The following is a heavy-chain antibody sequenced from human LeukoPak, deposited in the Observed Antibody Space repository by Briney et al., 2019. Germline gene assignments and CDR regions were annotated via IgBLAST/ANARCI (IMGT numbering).Heavy chain of an antibody. CDR2: ISSNGGST. Sequence: GGSLRLSCAASGFTFSSYAMHWVRQAPGKGLEYVSAISSNGGSTYYANSVKGRFTISRDNSKNTLYLQMGSLRAEDMAVYYCAKTVVPAADYYYYYYYMDVWGKGTTVTVS. J-gene: IGHJ6*03. V-gene: IGHV3-64*01. CDR3: AKTVVPAADYYYYYYYMDV. D-gene: IGHD2-2*01. CDR1: GFTFSSYA.